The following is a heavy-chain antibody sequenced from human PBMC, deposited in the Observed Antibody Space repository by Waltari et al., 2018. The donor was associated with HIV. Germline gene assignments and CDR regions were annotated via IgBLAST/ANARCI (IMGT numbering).Heavy chain of an antibody. D-gene: IGHD2-8*01. CDR3: ARTNYYDY. Sequence: EVHLVQSGGGLVHHGESLRLSCEASGFTFSTYGMNWVRQAPGRGLEYVAGISSNGGTTCYANSVKGRFTISRDNSKNTLYLQMGSLRAEDTAVYYCARTNYYDYWGQGALVTVSS. J-gene: IGHJ4*02. CDR1: GFTFSTYG. V-gene: IGHV3-64*01. CDR2: ISSNGGTT.